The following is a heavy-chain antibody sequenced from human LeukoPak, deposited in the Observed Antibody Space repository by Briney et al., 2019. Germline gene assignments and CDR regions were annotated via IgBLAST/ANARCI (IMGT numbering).Heavy chain of an antibody. CDR3: ARLGIAVAGTYYYYGMDV. V-gene: IGHV1-18*01. D-gene: IGHD6-19*01. CDR2: ISAYNGNT. CDR1: GYTFTSYG. Sequence: ASVKVSCKASGYTFTSYGISWVRQAPGQGLECMGWISAYNGNTNYAQKLQGRVTMTTDTSTSTAYMELRSLRSDDTAVYYCARLGIAVAGTYYYYGMDVWGQGTTVTVSS. J-gene: IGHJ6*02.